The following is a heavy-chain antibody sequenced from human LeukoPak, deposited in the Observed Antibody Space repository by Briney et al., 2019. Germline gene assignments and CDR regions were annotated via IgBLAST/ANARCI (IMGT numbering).Heavy chain of an antibody. CDR1: GFTFSSYS. J-gene: IGHJ4*02. V-gene: IGHV3-48*04. Sequence: GGSLRLSCAASGFTFSSYSMNWVRQAPGKGLEWVSYISSSGSTIYYADSVKGRFTISRDNAKNSLYLQMYSLRAEDTAVYYCARGSGGEFMFDYWGQGTLVTVSS. D-gene: IGHD3-10*01. CDR2: ISSSGSTI. CDR3: ARGSGGEFMFDY.